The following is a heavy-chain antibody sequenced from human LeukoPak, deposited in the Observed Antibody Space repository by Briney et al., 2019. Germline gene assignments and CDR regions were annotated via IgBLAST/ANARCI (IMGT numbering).Heavy chain of an antibody. V-gene: IGHV1-2*02. CDR3: ARGRQLVREPFDY. Sequence: GASVKVSCKASGYTFTGYYMHWVRQAPGQGLEWMGWINPNSGGTNYAQKFQGRVTMTRGTSISTAYMELSRLRSDDTAVYYCARGRQLVREPFDYWGQGTLVTVSS. CDR1: GYTFTGYY. CDR2: INPNSGGT. J-gene: IGHJ4*02. D-gene: IGHD6-13*01.